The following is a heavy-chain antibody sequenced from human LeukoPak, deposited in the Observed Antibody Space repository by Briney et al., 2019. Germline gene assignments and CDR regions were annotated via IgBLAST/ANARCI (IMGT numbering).Heavy chain of an antibody. J-gene: IGHJ3*02. Sequence: SETLSLTCTVSGGSISSSSYYWGWIRQPPGKGLEWIGSILYSGSTYYNPSLSSRVTISADTSKNQFSLKLSSVTAADTAVYYCASVDRVSDPHAFHIWGQGTMITVSS. V-gene: IGHV4-39*01. CDR3: ASVDRVSDPHAFHI. D-gene: IGHD2-8*01. CDR1: GGSISSSSYY. CDR2: ILYSGST.